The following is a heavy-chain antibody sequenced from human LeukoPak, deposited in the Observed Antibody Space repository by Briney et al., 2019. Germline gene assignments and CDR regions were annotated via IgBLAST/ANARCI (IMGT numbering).Heavy chain of an antibody. CDR2: ISAYNGNT. J-gene: IGHJ5*02. Sequence: ASVKVSCKASGYTFTSYGISWVRQAPGQGLEWMGWISAYNGNTNYAQKLQGRVTMTTDTSTSTAYMELRSLRSDDTAVYYCARSGYCSSTSCYPKNNWFDPWGQGTLVTVSS. CDR1: GYTFTSYG. CDR3: ARSGYCSSTSCYPKNNWFDP. D-gene: IGHD2-2*01. V-gene: IGHV1-18*01.